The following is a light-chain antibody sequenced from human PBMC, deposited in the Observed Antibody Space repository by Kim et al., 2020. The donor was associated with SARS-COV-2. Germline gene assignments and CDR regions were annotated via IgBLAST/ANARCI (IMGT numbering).Light chain of an antibody. CDR3: QQRSNWPPIT. V-gene: IGKV3-11*01. CDR1: QDLRSY. Sequence: SPGERATPSCRASQDLRSYLAWYQQKPGQPPRLLIYGASIRATGIPARFSASGFTTDFTLTITSLEPEDFAVYYCQQRSNWPPITFGQGTRLEIK. J-gene: IGKJ5*01. CDR2: GAS.